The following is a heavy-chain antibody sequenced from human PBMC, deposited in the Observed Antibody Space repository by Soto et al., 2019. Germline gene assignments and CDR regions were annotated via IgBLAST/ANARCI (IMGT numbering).Heavy chain of an antibody. CDR3: ARVHQNYDFWRGYYPGGGFDY. CDR2: IYYSGST. D-gene: IGHD3-3*01. Sequence: QVQLQESGPGLVKPSQTLSLTCTVSGGSISSGGYYWSWIRQHPGKGLEWIGYIYYSGSTYYNPSLKRRVTTSVDPSKIQSSLKLSYVTAQDKAVYYCARVHQNYDFWRGYYPGGGFDYWGQGTLVTVSS. V-gene: IGHV4-31*03. J-gene: IGHJ4*02. CDR1: GGSISSGGYY.